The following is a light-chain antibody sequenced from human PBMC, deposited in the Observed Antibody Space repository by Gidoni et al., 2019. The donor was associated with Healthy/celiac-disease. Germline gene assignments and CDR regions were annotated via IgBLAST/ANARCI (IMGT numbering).Light chain of an antibody. CDR1: QSVLYSSNNKNY. J-gene: IGKJ2*04. CDR3: QQYYSTSCS. V-gene: IGKV4-1*01. Sequence: DLVMTQSPDSLAVSLGERATINCKSSQSVLYSSNNKNYLAWYQQKPGQPPKLLIYWASTRESGVPDRFSGSGSGTDFTLTISSLQAEDVAVYYCQQYYSTSCSFGQGTKLEIK. CDR2: WAS.